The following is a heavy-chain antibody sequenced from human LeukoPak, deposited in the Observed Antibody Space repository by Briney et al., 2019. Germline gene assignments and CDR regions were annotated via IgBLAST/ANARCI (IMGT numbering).Heavy chain of an antibody. CDR1: GFTFSSYS. CDR3: AKDHRDYLLFDY. Sequence: GGSLRLSCAASGFTFSSYSMNWVRQAPGKGLEWVSSISSSSSYIYYADSVKGRFTISRDNAKNSLYLQMNSLRAEDTAVYYCAKDHRDYLLFDYWGQGTLVAVSS. V-gene: IGHV3-21*01. CDR2: ISSSSSYI. D-gene: IGHD2/OR15-2a*01. J-gene: IGHJ4*02.